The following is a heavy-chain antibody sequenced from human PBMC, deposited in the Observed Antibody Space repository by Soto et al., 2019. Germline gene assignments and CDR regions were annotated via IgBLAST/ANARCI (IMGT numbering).Heavy chain of an antibody. CDR1: GGIFSSNP. Sequence: QVYLVQSGAEVKKPGSSVKISCKASGGIFSSNPINWVRQAAGQGLEWMGGIIPLFGTANYAEKFQGRVTITADKSTKTEYIELTSLRSEDTAVYYCASKAACGGDCYAFDSWGQGTLVTVSS. V-gene: IGHV1-69*06. D-gene: IGHD2-21*02. J-gene: IGHJ4*02. CDR3: ASKAACGGDCYAFDS. CDR2: IIPLFGTA.